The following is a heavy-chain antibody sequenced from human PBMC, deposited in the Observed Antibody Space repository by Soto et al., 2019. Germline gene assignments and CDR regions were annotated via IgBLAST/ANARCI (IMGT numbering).Heavy chain of an antibody. CDR3: ERRWELLYYYGMDV. CDR2: ISAYNGNT. D-gene: IGHD1-26*01. J-gene: IGHJ6*02. CDR1: GYTVTRYG. V-gene: IGHV1-18*04. Sequence: ASVKFSCKASGYTVTRYGISLVRLSLGQGLEWMGWISAYNGNTNYAKKLQGRVTMTTDTSTSTAYMELRSLRSDDTAVYYCERRWELLYYYGMDVWGQGTTVPESS.